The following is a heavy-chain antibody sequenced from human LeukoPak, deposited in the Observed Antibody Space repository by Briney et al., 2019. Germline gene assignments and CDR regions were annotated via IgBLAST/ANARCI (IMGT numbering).Heavy chain of an antibody. CDR1: GYTFTGYY. CDR2: ISAYNGNT. V-gene: IGHV1-18*04. CDR3: ARDLFPYSSSSDY. Sequence: ASVKVSCKASGYTFTGYYMHWVRQAPGQGLEWMGWISAYNGNTNYAQKLQGRVTMTTDTSTSTAYMELRSLRSDDTAVYYCARDLFPYSSSSDYWGQGTLVAVSS. J-gene: IGHJ4*02. D-gene: IGHD6-6*01.